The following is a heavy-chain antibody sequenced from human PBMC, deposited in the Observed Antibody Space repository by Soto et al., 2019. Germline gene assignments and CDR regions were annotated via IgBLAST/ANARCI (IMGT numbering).Heavy chain of an antibody. Sequence: LETLSLTCTVSGGSVSSYYWSWIRQSPGKGLEWIGCIYYSGSTKYKPSLKSRVPISVDTSKNQFSLKLTSATAADTAVYFCARHSNRNYGLYYFDYWGLGALVTVSS. V-gene: IGHV4-59*08. J-gene: IGHJ4*02. D-gene: IGHD4-4*01. CDR2: IYYSGST. CDR1: GGSVSSYY. CDR3: ARHSNRNYGLYYFDY.